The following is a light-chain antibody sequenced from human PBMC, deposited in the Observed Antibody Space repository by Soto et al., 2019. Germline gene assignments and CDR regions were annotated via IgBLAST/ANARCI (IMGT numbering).Light chain of an antibody. J-gene: IGKJ1*01. CDR1: QGIRND. Sequence: AIQMTQSPPSLSASVGDRVTITCRASQGIRNDLGWYQQRPGQAPKLLIYAASSLHSGVPSRFSGSGSGTDFTLTISSLQPEDFATYYCLQHYDYLWTFGQGTKVEIK. V-gene: IGKV1-6*01. CDR2: AAS. CDR3: LQHYDYLWT.